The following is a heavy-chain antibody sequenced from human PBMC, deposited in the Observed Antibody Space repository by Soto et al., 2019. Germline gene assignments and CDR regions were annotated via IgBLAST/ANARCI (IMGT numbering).Heavy chain of an antibody. D-gene: IGHD2-15*01. Sequence: GGSLRLSCAASGFTFSSYGMHWVRQAPGKGLEWVAVIWYDGSNKYYADSVKGRFTISRDNSKNTLYLQMNSLRAEDTAVYYCARDAVGYCSGGSCYYYYYMDVWGKGTTVTVSS. J-gene: IGHJ6*03. CDR1: GFTFSSYG. V-gene: IGHV3-33*01. CDR3: ARDAVGYCSGGSCYYYYYMDV. CDR2: IWYDGSNK.